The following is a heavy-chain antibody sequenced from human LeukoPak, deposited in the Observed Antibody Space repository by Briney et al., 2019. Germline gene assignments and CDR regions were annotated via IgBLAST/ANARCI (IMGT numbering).Heavy chain of an antibody. CDR1: GFTFSSYG. CDR3: AKENLPSEYRIRYYFDY. CDR2: IWYDGSNK. Sequence: PGGSLRLSCAASGFTFSSYGMHWVRQAPGRGLEWVAVIWYDGSNKYYADSVEGRFTISRDNSKNTLYLQMNSLRAEDTAVYYCAKENLPSEYRIRYYFDYWGQGTLVTVSS. J-gene: IGHJ4*02. D-gene: IGHD2-2*02. V-gene: IGHV3-33*06.